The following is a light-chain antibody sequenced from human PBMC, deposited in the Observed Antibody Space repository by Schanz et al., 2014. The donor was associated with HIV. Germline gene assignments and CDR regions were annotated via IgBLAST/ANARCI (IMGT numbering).Light chain of an antibody. V-gene: IGLV1-44*01. CDR1: NSNFRRNA. J-gene: IGLJ3*02. CDR2: NSY. CDR3: ATWDDALEAWV. Sequence: QSVLTQPPSASGTPGQRVTMSCSGSNSNFRRNAVNWYHPLPGTAPKLLIYNSYHRPSGVPDRFSGSESGTSASLAISGLQSEDEGDYYCATWDDALEAWVFGGGTKLTVL.